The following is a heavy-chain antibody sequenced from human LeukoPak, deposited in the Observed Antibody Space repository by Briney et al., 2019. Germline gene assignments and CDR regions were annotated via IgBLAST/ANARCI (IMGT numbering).Heavy chain of an antibody. CDR3: ARDLRKYQLLRYYYYYGMDV. CDR2: INSDGSST. Sequence: GGSLRLSCAASGFTFSSYWMHWVRQAPGKGLVWVSRINSDGSSTSYADSVKGRFTISRDNAKNTLYLQMNSLRAEDTAVYYCARDLRKYQLLRYYYYYGMDVWGQGTTVTVSS. J-gene: IGHJ6*02. D-gene: IGHD2-2*01. CDR1: GFTFSSYW. V-gene: IGHV3-74*01.